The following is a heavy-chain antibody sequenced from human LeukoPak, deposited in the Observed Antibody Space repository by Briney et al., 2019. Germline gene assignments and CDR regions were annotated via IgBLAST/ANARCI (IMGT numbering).Heavy chain of an antibody. CDR1: GGSISSYY. CDR2: IYTSGST. CDR3: ARHYREDYIVV. D-gene: IGHD3-16*02. Sequence: SETLSLTCTVSGGSISSYYWSWIRQPPGKGLEWIGYIYTSGSTNYNPSLKSRVTISVDTSKNQFSLKLSSVTAADTAVYYCARHYREDYIVVWGKGTTVTVSS. V-gene: IGHV4-4*09. J-gene: IGHJ6*03.